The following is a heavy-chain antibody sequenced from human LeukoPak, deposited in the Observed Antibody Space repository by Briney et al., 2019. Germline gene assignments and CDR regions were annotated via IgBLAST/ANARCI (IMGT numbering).Heavy chain of an antibody. D-gene: IGHD3-3*01. Sequence: ASVKVCCKASGYTFTSYDINWVRQATGQGLEWMGWMNPNSGNTGYAQKFQGRVTITRNTSISTAYMELSSLRSEDTAVYYCARTGPDYDFWSGYANFDYWGQGTLVTVSS. CDR1: GYTFTSYD. V-gene: IGHV1-8*03. CDR3: ARTGPDYDFWSGYANFDY. CDR2: MNPNSGNT. J-gene: IGHJ4*02.